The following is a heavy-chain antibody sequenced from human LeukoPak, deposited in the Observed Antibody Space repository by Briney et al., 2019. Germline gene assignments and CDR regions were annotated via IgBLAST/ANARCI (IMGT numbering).Heavy chain of an antibody. CDR1: GFTFSTYW. Sequence: GGSLRLSCAASGFTFSTYWMSWVRQAPGKGLEWVANINQGGSEKYYVDSVKGRFTISRDNAKNSLYLQMNSLRAEDTAVYYCARIYDNSDYYDYWGQGTLVTVSS. CDR2: INQGGSEK. V-gene: IGHV3-7*04. J-gene: IGHJ4*02. D-gene: IGHD3-22*01. CDR3: ARIYDNSDYYDY.